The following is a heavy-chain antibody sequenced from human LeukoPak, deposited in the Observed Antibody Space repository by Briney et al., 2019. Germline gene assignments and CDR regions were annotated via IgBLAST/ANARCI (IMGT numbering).Heavy chain of an antibody. D-gene: IGHD3-10*01. J-gene: IGHJ6*03. CDR3: ARKRITMVRGVKGYYYYMDV. CDR2: IYYSGST. V-gene: IGHV4-39*01. Sequence: SETLSLTCTVAGGSISSSSYYWGWIRQPPGKGLERIGSIYYSGSTYYKPSLKRRVTISVGTSKNQFSLKLRSVTAAVTAVDYCARKRITMVRGVKGYYYYMDVWGKGTTVTISS. CDR1: GGSISSSSYY.